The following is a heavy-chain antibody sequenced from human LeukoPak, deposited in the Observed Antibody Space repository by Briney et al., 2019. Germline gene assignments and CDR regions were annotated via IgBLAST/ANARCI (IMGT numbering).Heavy chain of an antibody. Sequence: PGGSLRLSCAASGFTFSNHAMHWVRQAPGKGLEWVTLVWYDGNRKYYADSVKGRFTISRDNSKNSVYLQLNSLRPEDTAMYYCVSMVRGIGYWGQGTLVTVSS. CDR2: VWYDGNRK. J-gene: IGHJ4*02. V-gene: IGHV3-30*02. CDR1: GFTFSNHA. CDR3: VSMVRGIGY. D-gene: IGHD3-10*01.